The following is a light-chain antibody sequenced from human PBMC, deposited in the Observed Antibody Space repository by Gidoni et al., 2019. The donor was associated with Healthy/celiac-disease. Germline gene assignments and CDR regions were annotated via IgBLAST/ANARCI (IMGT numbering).Light chain of an antibody. J-gene: IGKJ1*01. CDR2: AAS. CDR1: QSISSY. CDR3: QQSYSTPA. Sequence: DIQMTQSPSSLSASVGDRVTITCRASQSISSYLNWYQQKPGKAPKLLIYAASSLQSGVPSRFSGSGSGTDSTLTISSLQPEDFATYYCQQSYSTPAFGQXTKVEIK. V-gene: IGKV1-39*01.